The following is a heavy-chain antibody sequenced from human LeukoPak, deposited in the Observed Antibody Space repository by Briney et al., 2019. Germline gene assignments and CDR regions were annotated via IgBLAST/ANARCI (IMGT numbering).Heavy chain of an antibody. J-gene: IGHJ4*02. CDR2: IYYSGIT. Sequence: SETLSLTCTVSGGSISSNSYYWGWIRQPPGKGLEWIGSIYYSGITYYNPSLKSRVTISVDTSKNQFSLKLSSVTAADTAVYYCARSTMVRGVSDYWGQGTLVTVSS. CDR3: ARSTMVRGVSDY. D-gene: IGHD3-10*01. CDR1: GGSISSNSYY. V-gene: IGHV4-39*01.